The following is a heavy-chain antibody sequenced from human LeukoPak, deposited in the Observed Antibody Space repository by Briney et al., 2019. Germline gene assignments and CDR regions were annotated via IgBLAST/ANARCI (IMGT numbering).Heavy chain of an antibody. CDR1: GGSFSGYY. J-gene: IGHJ4*02. CDR2: INHSGST. D-gene: IGHD3-22*01. CDR3: ARTGVVAPIDY. V-gene: IGHV4-34*01. Sequence: SETLSLTCAVYGGSFSGYYWSWIRQPPGKGLEWIGEINHSGSTNYNPSLKSRVTISVDTSKNQFSLRLSSVTAADTAVYYRARTGVVAPIDYWGQGTLVTVSS.